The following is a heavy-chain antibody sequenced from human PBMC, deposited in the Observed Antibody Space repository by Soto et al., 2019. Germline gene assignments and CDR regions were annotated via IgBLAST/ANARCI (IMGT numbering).Heavy chain of an antibody. CDR1: GGSISSYY. D-gene: IGHD2-15*01. J-gene: IGHJ5*02. Sequence: QVQLQESGPGLVKPSETLSLTCTVSGGSISSYYWTWIRQLPGKGLEWIGYMYYSGSTNYNPSLKSRVTSSVDPYKNQFSLKLSSVPAADTAVYYCARLGYCSGGSCYPEYNWFDPWGQGTLVTVSS. CDR3: ARLGYCSGGSCYPEYNWFDP. CDR2: MYYSGST. V-gene: IGHV4-59*01.